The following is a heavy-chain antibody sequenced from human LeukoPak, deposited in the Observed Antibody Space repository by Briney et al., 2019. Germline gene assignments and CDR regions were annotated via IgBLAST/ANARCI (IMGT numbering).Heavy chain of an antibody. CDR1: GFAFSSLY. CDR2: INIDGSST. V-gene: IGHV3-74*01. Sequence: GGSLRLSCAASGFAFSSLYMHWVRQAPGKGLVWVSRINIDGSSTTYADSVKGRFTISRDNTKNTLYLQMNSLRAEDTAVYYCARAITLSRSPAYWGRGTLVTVSS. CDR3: ARAITLSRSPAY. J-gene: IGHJ4*02. D-gene: IGHD1-14*01.